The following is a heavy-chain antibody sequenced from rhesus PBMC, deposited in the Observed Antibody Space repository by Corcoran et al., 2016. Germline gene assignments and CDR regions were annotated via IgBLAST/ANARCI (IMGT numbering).Heavy chain of an antibody. J-gene: IGHJ4*01. V-gene: IGHV5-2*01. CDR3: AKGENTVTYLY. D-gene: IGHD4-23*01. CDR1: GYSFTSYW. CDR2: INPSDSDT. Sequence: EVQLVQSGAEVKRPGESLKISCKTSGYSFTSYWISWVRQMPGKGLEWMGAINPSDSDTKYSPSYQGQVTISADKSISTTYLQWSSLKASDSATYYCAKGENTVTYLYGGQGVLVTVSS.